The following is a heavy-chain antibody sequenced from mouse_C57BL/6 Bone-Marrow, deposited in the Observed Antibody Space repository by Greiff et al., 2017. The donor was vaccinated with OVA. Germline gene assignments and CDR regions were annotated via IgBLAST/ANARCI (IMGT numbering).Heavy chain of an antibody. J-gene: IGHJ4*01. CDR3: ARLDAMDY. Sequence: EVQRVESGGGLVQPGGSLKLSCAASGFTFSDFYMYWIRQTPEKRLEWVAYISNGGGSTYYPDTVKGRFTISRDNAKNTLYLQMSRLKSEETAMYYCARLDAMDYWGQGTSVTVSS. CDR2: ISNGGGST. CDR1: GFTFSDFY. V-gene: IGHV5-12*01.